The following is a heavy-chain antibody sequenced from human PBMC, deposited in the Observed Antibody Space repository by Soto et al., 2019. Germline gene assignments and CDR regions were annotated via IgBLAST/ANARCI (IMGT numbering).Heavy chain of an antibody. Sequence: EVQLLESGGGLVQPGGSLRLSCAASGFTFSSYGMNWVRQAPGKGLEWGSAISGSGRSTYSADSVKGRFTLSRDNSKNTLYLQMNSLRAEDTAVYDCAKGIAGGGYYYYYGMDVWGQGTTVTVSS. CDR1: GFTFSSYG. V-gene: IGHV3-23*01. CDR2: ISGSGRST. J-gene: IGHJ6*02. CDR3: AKGIAGGGYYYYYGMDV. D-gene: IGHD2-15*01.